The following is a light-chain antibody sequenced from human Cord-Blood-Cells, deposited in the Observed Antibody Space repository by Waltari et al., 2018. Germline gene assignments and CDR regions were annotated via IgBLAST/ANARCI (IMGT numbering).Light chain of an antibody. J-gene: IGKJ1*01. CDR2: GAS. CDR1: QSVSSN. Sequence: EIVMTQSPATLSVSPGERATLSCRASQSVSSNLAWYQQKPGQAPRLLIYGASTRATGIPARFSVSGSGTEFTLTLSSLQSEDFAVYSCQQYNNWPPWTFGQGTKVEIK. CDR3: QQYNNWPPWT. V-gene: IGKV3-15*01.